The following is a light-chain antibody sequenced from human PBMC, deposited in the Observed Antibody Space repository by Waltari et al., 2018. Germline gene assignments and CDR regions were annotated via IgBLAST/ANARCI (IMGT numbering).Light chain of an antibody. V-gene: IGLV1-40*01. J-gene: IGLJ2*01. Sequence: QSVLTQPPSVSGAPGKRVTISCTGSRSNIGAGSDVHWYQQLPGAAPNLLIFGNNNRPSGVPDRFSGSKSGTSASLAIAGLQVEDEATYFCQSSDTSLSGWIFGGGTKLIVL. CDR1: RSNIGAGSD. CDR2: GNN. CDR3: QSSDTSLSGWI.